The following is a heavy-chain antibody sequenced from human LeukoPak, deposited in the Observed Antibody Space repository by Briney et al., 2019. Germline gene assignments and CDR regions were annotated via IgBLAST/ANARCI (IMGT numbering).Heavy chain of an antibody. J-gene: IGHJ4*02. V-gene: IGHV4-34*01. CDR1: GGSFSGYY. D-gene: IGHD2-8*01. Sequence: ASETLSLTCAVYGGSFSGYYWGWIRQPPGKGLEWIGSIYYSGSTYYNPSLKSRVTISVDTSKNQFSLKLSSVTAADTAVYYCARDPDLMVYATSFDYWGQGTLVTVSS. CDR2: IYYSGST. CDR3: ARDPDLMVYATSFDY.